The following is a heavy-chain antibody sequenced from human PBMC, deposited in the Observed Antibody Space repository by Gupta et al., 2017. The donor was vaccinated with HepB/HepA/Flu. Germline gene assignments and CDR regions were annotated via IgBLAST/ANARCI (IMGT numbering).Heavy chain of an antibody. CDR2: INPNSGGT. Sequence: VQLWQSGPAVQKPGASVKVSCKPSGYTFPAYYMTWGRQPPGQGLEWMGWINPNSGGTSYTQKFQGRVSMTRDTSISTAYMELSRLRSDDTAVYYCARNLLVRSPYFDFWGQGTLVTVPS. J-gene: IGHJ4*02. CDR3: ARNLLVRSPYFDF. CDR1: GYTFPAYY. V-gene: IGHV1-2*02. D-gene: IGHD2-8*02.